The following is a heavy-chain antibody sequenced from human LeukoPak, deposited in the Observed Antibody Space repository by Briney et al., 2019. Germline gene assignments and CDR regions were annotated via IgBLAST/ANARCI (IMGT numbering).Heavy chain of an antibody. J-gene: IGHJ1*01. CDR2: IYHSGDT. V-gene: IGHV4-38-2*01. Sequence: SETLSLTCAVSGYSISSGYYWGWIRQPPGKGLEWIGNIYHSGDTYYNPSLKSRVTISVDTSKNQFSLRLSFVTAADTAVYYCARRRYYDATGYLDWGQGTLITVSS. CDR1: GYSISSGYY. D-gene: IGHD3-22*01. CDR3: ARRRYYDATGYLD.